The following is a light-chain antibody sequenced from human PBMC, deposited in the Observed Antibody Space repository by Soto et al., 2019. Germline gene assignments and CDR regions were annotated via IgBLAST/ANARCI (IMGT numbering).Light chain of an antibody. V-gene: IGLV2-14*01. CDR3: NSYRTISTYV. Sequence: QSALTQPASVSGSPGQSITISCTGTTRDIGGYNFVSWYQQHPGKAPKLLIYDVRNRPSGVSNRFSGFKSSNTASLTISGLQAEDEADYYCNSYRTISTYVFGSGTKLTVL. CDR1: TRDIGGYNF. CDR2: DVR. J-gene: IGLJ1*01.